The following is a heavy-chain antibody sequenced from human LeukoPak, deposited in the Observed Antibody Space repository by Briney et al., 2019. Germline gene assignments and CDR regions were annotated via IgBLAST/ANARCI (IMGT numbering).Heavy chain of an antibody. V-gene: IGHV3-30*04. CDR1: GFTFSSYA. J-gene: IGHJ5*02. CDR3: ARSPAGQQPDNWFDP. CDR2: ISYDGSNK. Sequence: GRSLRLSCAASGFTFSSYAMHWVRQAPGKGLEWVAVISYDGSNKYYADSVKGRFTISRDNSKNTLYLQMNSLRAEDTAVYYCARSPAGQQPDNWFDPWGQGILVTVSS. D-gene: IGHD6-13*01.